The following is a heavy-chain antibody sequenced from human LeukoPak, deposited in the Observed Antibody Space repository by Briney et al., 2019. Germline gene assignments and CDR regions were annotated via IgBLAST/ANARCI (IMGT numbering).Heavy chain of an antibody. D-gene: IGHD5-18*01. J-gene: IGHJ4*02. V-gene: IGHV1-18*01. CDR1: GYIFTSYG. Sequence: ASVKVSCKASGYIFTSYGFSWVRQAPGQGLEWMGWISAYNGNTNYAQKLQGRVTMTTDTSTSTAYMELRSLRSDDTAVYYCARAARGYSGEGVDYWGQGTLVTVSS. CDR3: ARAARGYSGEGVDY. CDR2: ISAYNGNT.